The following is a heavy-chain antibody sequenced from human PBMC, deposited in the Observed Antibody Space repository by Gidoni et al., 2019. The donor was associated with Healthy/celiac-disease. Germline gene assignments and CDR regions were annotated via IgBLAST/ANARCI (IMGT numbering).Heavy chain of an antibody. CDR1: GGSISSGGYS. CDR2: IYHRGST. Sequence: QLQLQESGSGLVKPSQTLSLTCAVSGGSISSGGYSCSWIRQPPGKGLEWIGYIYHRGSTYYNPSLKSRVTISVDRSKNQFSLKLSSVTAADTAVYYCARASFDGMDVWGQGTTVTVSS. V-gene: IGHV4-30-2*01. J-gene: IGHJ6*02. D-gene: IGHD3-3*01. CDR3: ARASFDGMDV.